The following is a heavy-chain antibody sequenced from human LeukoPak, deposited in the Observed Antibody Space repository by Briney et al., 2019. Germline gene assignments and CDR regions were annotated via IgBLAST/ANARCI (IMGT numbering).Heavy chain of an antibody. CDR2: IYPGDPDT. D-gene: IGHD6-13*01. J-gene: IGHJ4*02. CDR1: GYSFTSYW. CDR3: ARQPAAAAPSLDY. V-gene: IGHV5-51*01. Sequence: GESLKISCKGSGYSFTSYWIGWVRQMPGKGLEWMGIIYPGDPDTRYSPSFQGQVTISADKSISTAYLQWSSLKASDTAMYYCARQPAAAAPSLDYWGQGTLVTVSS.